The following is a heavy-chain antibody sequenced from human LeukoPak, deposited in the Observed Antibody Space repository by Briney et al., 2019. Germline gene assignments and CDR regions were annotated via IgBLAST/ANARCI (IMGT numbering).Heavy chain of an antibody. CDR3: ARDISSSWGIDY. J-gene: IGHJ4*02. V-gene: IGHV4-34*01. CDR1: GGSFSGYY. Sequence: SETLSLTCAVYGGSFSGYYWSWIRQPPGKGLEWIGEIYHSGSTNYNPSLKSRVTISVDKSKNQFSLKLSSVTAADTAVYYCARDISSSWGIDYWGQGTLVTVSS. D-gene: IGHD6-13*01. CDR2: IYHSGST.